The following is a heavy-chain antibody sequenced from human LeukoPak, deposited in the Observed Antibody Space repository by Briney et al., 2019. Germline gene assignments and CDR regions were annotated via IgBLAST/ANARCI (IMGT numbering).Heavy chain of an antibody. J-gene: IGHJ4*02. CDR2: LDPGSGEI. D-gene: IGHD3-9*01. Sequence: ASVKVSCKVSGYSITELSTHWVQQAPGKGLEWMGGLDPGSGEIIYEQKFQDRVTMTEDTSTDTAYMELSSLRSEDTALYYCATGTHYDLLPFWGQGTLVTVSS. CDR3: ATGTHYDLLPF. CDR1: GYSITELS. V-gene: IGHV1-24*01.